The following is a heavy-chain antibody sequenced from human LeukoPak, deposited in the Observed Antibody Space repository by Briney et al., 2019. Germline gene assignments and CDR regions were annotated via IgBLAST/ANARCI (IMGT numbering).Heavy chain of an antibody. CDR2: ISVRSNYI. J-gene: IGHJ4*02. Sequence: GGSLRLSCVASGYTFSSFSINWVRQAPGKGLEWVSSISVRSNYIYYADSVRGRFSISRDDARDSLFLQMNSLRAEDTAVYYCARWGDYSDFDSWGQGTLVTVSS. D-gene: IGHD4-17*01. CDR3: ARWGDYSDFDS. CDR1: GYTFSSFS. V-gene: IGHV3-21*01.